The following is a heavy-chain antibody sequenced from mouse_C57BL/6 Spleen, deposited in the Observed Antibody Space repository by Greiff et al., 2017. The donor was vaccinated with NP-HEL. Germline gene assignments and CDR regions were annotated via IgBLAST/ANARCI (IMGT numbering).Heavy chain of an antibody. J-gene: IGHJ2*01. CDR3: ARSTIYYGNYDYFDY. CDR1: GYTFTSYW. CDR2: IDPSDSET. Sequence: VQLQQPGAELVRPGSSVKLSCKASGYTFTSYWMHWVKQRPIQGLEWIGNIDPSDSETHYNQKFKDKATLTVDKSSSTAYMQLSSLTSEDSAVYYCARSTIYYGNYDYFDYWGQGTTLTVSS. D-gene: IGHD2-1*01. V-gene: IGHV1-52*01.